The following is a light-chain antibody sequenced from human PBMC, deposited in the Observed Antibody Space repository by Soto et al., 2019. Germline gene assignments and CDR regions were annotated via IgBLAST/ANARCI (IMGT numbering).Light chain of an antibody. CDR1: QSVSTNY. J-gene: IGKJ3*01. CDR2: GIS. V-gene: IGKV3-20*01. Sequence: PGEGATLSCRASQSVSTNYLAWYQQKPGKAPRALMSGISIRATGVPDRCSGSGSGTDFTLTIGRLEPEDSAVYYCQDYGSSPFTFGPGTKVEIK. CDR3: QDYGSSPFT.